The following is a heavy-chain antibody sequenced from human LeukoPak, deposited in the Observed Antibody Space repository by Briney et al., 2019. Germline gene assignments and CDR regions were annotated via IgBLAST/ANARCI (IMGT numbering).Heavy chain of an antibody. V-gene: IGHV3-73*01. Sequence: GGSLRLSCAASGFTFSNAWMSWVRQASGKGLEWVGRIRGKANSYATAYAASVKGRFTISRDDSKNTAYLQMNSLKTEDTAVYYCTEPDFDYWGQGTLVTVSS. CDR2: IRGKANSYAT. CDR1: GFTFSNAW. J-gene: IGHJ4*02. CDR3: TEPDFDY.